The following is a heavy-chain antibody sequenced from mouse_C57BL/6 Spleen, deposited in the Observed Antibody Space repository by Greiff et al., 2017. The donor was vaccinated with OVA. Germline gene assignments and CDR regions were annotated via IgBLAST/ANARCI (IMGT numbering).Heavy chain of an antibody. CDR1: GYTFTDYY. Sequence: EVKLQQSGPELVKPGASVKISCKASGYTFTDYYMNWVKQSHGKSLEWIGDISANNGGTSYNQKVKGKATLTVDKSSSTAYMELRSLTSEDSAVDYCARGVLLNYFDYWGQGTTLTVSS. CDR3: ARGVLLNYFDY. V-gene: IGHV1-26*01. J-gene: IGHJ2*01. CDR2: ISANNGGT. D-gene: IGHD2-12*01.